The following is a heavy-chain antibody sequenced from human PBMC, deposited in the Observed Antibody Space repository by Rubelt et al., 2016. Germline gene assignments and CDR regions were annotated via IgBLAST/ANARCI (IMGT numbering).Heavy chain of an antibody. V-gene: IGHV1-46*01. CDR3: ARTKTVEMATIPLAY. J-gene: IGHJ4*02. Sequence: QVQLVQSGAEVKKPGASVKVSCKASGYTFTSYYMHWVRQAPGQGLEWMGIINPSGGSTRYAQKFQGRVTMTRETSTSTVYMELSSWRSEDTAVYYCARTKTVEMATIPLAYWGQGTLVTVSS. D-gene: IGHD5-24*01. CDR2: INPSGGST. CDR1: GYTFTSYY.